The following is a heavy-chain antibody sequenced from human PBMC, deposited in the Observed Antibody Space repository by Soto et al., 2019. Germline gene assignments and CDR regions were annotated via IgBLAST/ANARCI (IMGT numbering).Heavy chain of an antibody. CDR1: GFSLSNARMG. J-gene: IGHJ6*02. Sequence: QVTLKESGPVLVKPTETLTLTCTVSGFSLSNARMGVSWIRQPPGKALEWLAHIFSNDEKSYSTSLKRRLTTSKVTSTSQVVLTRTSIDPVDTATYYCARARGYCYYYGMDVWGQGTTVTDSS. CDR2: IFSNDEK. CDR3: ARARGYCYYYGMDV. V-gene: IGHV2-26*01.